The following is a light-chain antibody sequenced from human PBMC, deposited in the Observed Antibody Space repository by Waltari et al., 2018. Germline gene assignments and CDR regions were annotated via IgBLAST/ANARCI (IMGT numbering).Light chain of an antibody. J-gene: IGKJ2*01. V-gene: IGKV3-15*01. CDR3: QHYVGWPPAYT. Sequence: IVMTQSPVTLSVSPGVGATLSCRASQSIRSSLAWYQQRPGQAPRPLIYGASTRATGIAARFRGSGYGTEFSLTISSLQSEDFGIYYCQHYVGWPPAYTFGQGTKLEIK. CDR2: GAS. CDR1: QSIRSS.